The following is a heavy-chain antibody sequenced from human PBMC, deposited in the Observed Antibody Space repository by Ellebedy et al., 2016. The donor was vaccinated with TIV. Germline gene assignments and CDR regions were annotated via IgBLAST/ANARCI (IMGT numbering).Heavy chain of an antibody. CDR1: GYSISSGYY. J-gene: IGHJ5*02. Sequence: MPSETLSLTCTVSGYSISSGYYWGWIRQPAGKGLEWIGRIYSTGSTGGTNYSPSLKSRITMSVDTSKNQFSLNLSSVTAADTAVYYCARDPALPRGRFDTWGQGTLVTVSS. CDR2: IYSTGSTGGT. CDR3: ARDPALPRGRFDT. V-gene: IGHV4-38-2*02.